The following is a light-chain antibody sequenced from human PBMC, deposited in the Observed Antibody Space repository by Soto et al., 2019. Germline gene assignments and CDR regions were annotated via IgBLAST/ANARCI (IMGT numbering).Light chain of an antibody. CDR2: RNN. CDR3: AAWDDSLSGVV. V-gene: IGLV1-47*01. Sequence: QSVLTQPPSASGTLGQRVTISCSGSSSNIGSNYVYWYQQVPGTAPKLLIYRNNQRPSGVPDRFSGSKSGTSDSLAISGLRSEDEADYYCAAWDDSLSGVVFGGGTKLTVL. J-gene: IGLJ2*01. CDR1: SSNIGSNY.